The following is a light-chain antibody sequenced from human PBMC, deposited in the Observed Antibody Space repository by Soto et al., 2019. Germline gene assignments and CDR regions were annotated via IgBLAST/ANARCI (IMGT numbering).Light chain of an antibody. CDR1: SSDVGGYDH. CDR2: DVT. J-gene: IGLJ3*02. V-gene: IGLV2-14*03. CDR3: SSYTNKDTLL. Sequence: QSALTQPASVSGSPGQSITISCTGTSSDVGGYDHVSWYQQHPGKAPKLIIYDVTVRPSGISPRFSGSKSDNTASLAVSGLQPEDEADYYCSSYTNKDTLLFGGGTKVTFL.